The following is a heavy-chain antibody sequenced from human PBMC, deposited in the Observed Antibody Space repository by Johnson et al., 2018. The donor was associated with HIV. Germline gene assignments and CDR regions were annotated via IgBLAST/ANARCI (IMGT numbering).Heavy chain of an antibody. CDR1: DFSFSDYW. V-gene: IGHV3-7*05. Sequence: VQLVESGGGLVQPGGSLRLSCAASDFSFSDYWMTWVRQAPGKGLEWVANINQDGTEKYYVDFVKGRFTISRDNSKKSLFLQVNSLRAEDTAVYYCARDVVSDGSYPPDAFDVWGQGTMVTVSS. J-gene: IGHJ3*01. CDR3: ARDVVSDGSYPPDAFDV. CDR2: INQDGTEK. D-gene: IGHD1-26*01.